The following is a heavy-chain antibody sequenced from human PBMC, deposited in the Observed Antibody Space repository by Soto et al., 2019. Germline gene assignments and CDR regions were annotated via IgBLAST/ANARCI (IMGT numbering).Heavy chain of an antibody. CDR3: ARDMGVFWSGYPEGGFDY. CDR1: GFTFTNYW. V-gene: IGHV3-7*01. Sequence: EAQLVESGGGLVQPGGSLRLSCAASGFTFTNYWMSWVRQAPGKGLEWVANIKQDGSEKYYADSAKGRFIISRDNPKTSLYLQMNSLRAEDTAVYYCARDMGVFWSGYPEGGFDYWGQGTPVTVSS. D-gene: IGHD3-3*01. J-gene: IGHJ4*02. CDR2: IKQDGSEK.